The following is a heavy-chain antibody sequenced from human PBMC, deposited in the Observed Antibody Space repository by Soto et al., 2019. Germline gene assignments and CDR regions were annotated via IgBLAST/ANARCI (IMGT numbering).Heavy chain of an antibody. CDR2: ISYDGSNK. CDR1: GFTFSSYG. CDR3: AKIKTTVTLYGMDV. J-gene: IGHJ6*02. V-gene: IGHV3-30*18. Sequence: GGSLRLSCAASGFTFSSYGMHWVRQAPGKGLEWVAVISYDGSNKYYADSGKGRFTISRDNSKNTLYLQMNSLRAEDTAVYYCAKIKTTVTLYGMDVWGQGTTVTVSS. D-gene: IGHD4-17*01.